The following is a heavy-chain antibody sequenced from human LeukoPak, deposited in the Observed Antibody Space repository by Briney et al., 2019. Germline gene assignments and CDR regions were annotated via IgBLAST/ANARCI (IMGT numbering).Heavy chain of an antibody. V-gene: IGHV1-18*01. CDR3: ARDDADSAYAAGDF. Sequence: GASVKVSCKASGYTFTSYGISWVRQAPGQGLEWMGWISAYNGNTNYAQKLQGRVTMTTDTSTSTAYVELRSLRSDDTAVYYCARDDADSAYAAGDFWGQGTLVTVSS. CDR2: ISAYNGNT. J-gene: IGHJ4*02. CDR1: GYTFTSYG. D-gene: IGHD5-12*01.